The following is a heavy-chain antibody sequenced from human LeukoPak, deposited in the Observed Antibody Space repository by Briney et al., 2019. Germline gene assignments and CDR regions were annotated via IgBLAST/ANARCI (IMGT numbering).Heavy chain of an antibody. D-gene: IGHD7-27*01. CDR3: AKEGTWGPYYYYGMDV. Sequence: SGGSLRLSCAASGFTFSSYGMHWVRQAPGKGLEWVAFIRYDGSNKYYADSVKGRFTISRDNSKNTLYLQMNSLRAEDTAVYYCAKEGTWGPYYYYGMDVWGQGTTVTVSS. CDR1: GFTFSSYG. V-gene: IGHV3-30*02. J-gene: IGHJ6*02. CDR2: IRYDGSNK.